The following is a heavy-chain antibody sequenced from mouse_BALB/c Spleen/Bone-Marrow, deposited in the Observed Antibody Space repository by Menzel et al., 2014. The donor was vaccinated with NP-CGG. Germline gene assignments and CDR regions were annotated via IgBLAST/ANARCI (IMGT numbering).Heavy chain of an antibody. CDR3: PRDYGRTAWFAY. V-gene: IGHV14-3*02. J-gene: IGHJ3*01. D-gene: IGHD1-1*01. Sequence: DVKLVESGAEVVKPGASVKLSCTASGFNIKDTIFPWGKQGLKQALGGFEILVPAKGNTNYDPNFGARATKTSDTPSNTAYLQLSSLTSEDPAVYYCPRDYGRTAWFAYWGQGTLVTVSA. CDR2: LVPAKGNT. CDR1: GFNIKDTI.